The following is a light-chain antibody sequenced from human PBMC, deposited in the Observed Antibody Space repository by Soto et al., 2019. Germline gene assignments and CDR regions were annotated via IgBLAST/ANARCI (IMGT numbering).Light chain of an antibody. CDR2: DAS. Sequence: EIQMTQNPSSLSASVGDRVANTCQASQNINNYLNWYQQKPGRAPKLLIYDASNLEAGVPSRFRGSGSGTDFTFTISRLQPEDIATYYCQQYENLPTFGQGTLLEV. CDR1: QNINNY. V-gene: IGKV1-33*01. CDR3: QQYENLPT. J-gene: IGKJ5*01.